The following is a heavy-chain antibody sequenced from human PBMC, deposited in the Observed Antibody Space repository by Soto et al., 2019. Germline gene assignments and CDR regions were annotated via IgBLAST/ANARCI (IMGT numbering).Heavy chain of an antibody. D-gene: IGHD3-10*01. V-gene: IGHV1-3*01. CDR3: ASVASYYYGSGTLFGDY. J-gene: IGHJ4*02. CDR2: INVGNGNT. Sequence: QVQLVQSGAEVKKPGASVKVSCKASGYSFSSYAMHWVRQAPGQRLEWMGWINVGNGNTKYSQKFQGRVTISRDTSASTVFMELSSLRSEDAAIYYCASVASYYYGSGTLFGDYWGQGTLVTVSS. CDR1: GYSFSSYA.